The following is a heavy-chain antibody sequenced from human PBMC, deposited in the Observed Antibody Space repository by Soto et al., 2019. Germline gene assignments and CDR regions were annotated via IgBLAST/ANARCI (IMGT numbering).Heavy chain of an antibody. CDR3: ARERKWEPLPY. CDR2: ISAYNGNT. Sequence: WKAFGYTITCNAMTWVRRAPGQGLEWMGWISAYNGNTNYAQNLQGRVTMTTDTSTSTAYMELRSLKSDDTAVYYCARERKWEPLPYWGQGTLVTVSS. V-gene: IGHV1-18*01. D-gene: IGHD1-26*01. CDR1: GYTITCNA. J-gene: IGHJ4*02.